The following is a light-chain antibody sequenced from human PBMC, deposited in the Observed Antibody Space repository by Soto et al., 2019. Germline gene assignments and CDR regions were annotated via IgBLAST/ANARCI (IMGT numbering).Light chain of an antibody. CDR2: ATS. CDR3: QQRSSWIT. V-gene: IGKV3-11*01. CDR1: QSVGGN. J-gene: IGKJ5*01. Sequence: TQSPATLSVAPGGRATLSCRASQSVGGNLAWYQQKRGQAPRLLLYATSTRAAAIPARFSGSGSGTDFSLTISSLEPEDYAVYYCQQRSSWITFGQGTRLEIK.